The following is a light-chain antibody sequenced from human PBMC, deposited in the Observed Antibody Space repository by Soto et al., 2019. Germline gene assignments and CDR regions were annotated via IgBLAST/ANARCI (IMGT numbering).Light chain of an antibody. Sequence: DIQMTQSPSSLSASVGDRVTITCRASQSISNYLAWYQQKPGKVTKVLIYAASTLQPGVPSRVSGSGSGTDVTLTINSLHPDDSATDVGQTYDSAPITFGQGTRLEIK. CDR2: AAS. V-gene: IGKV1-27*01. J-gene: IGKJ5*01. CDR1: QSISNY. CDR3: QTYDSAPIT.